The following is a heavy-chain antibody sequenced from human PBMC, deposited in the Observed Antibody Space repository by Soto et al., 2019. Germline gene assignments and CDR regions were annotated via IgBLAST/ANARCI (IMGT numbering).Heavy chain of an antibody. CDR1: GFSPATFDLG. D-gene: IGHD6-19*01. CDR3: AHRPSGWYLFDY. V-gene: IGHV2-5*01. Sequence: QITLKESGPTLVRPQQTLTLTCTSPGFSPATFDLGGGWFRRPPGRALEWLALIYWNDDKRYSPSLKARLTITKDTSKNQVVLTMTNMDPVDTATYYCAHRPSGWYLFDYWGQGTLVTVSS. J-gene: IGHJ4*02. CDR2: IYWNDDK.